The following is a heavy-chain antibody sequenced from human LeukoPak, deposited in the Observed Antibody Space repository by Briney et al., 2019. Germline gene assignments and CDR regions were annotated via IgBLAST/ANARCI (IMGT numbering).Heavy chain of an antibody. CDR1: GFTFGNYG. Sequence: PGGSLRLSCAASGFTFGNYGMSWVRQAPGKGLEWVSAISGSGGSTYYADSVKGRFTISRDNSKNTLFLQMNSLRAEDTAVYYCAKRRGLELLYYYYMDVWGKGTTDTVSS. D-gene: IGHD1-7*01. CDR3: AKRRGLELLYYYYMDV. V-gene: IGHV3-23*01. CDR2: ISGSGGST. J-gene: IGHJ6*03.